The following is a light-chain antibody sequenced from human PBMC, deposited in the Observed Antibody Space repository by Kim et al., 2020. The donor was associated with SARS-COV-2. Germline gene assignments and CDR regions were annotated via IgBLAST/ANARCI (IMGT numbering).Light chain of an antibody. CDR3: QAWDNTWV. CDR1: KLGDKY. V-gene: IGLV3-1*01. J-gene: IGLJ3*02. Sequence: SVSPGQNVTITCSGDKLGDKYSSWYQQQPGQAPVLVIYQDTKRPSGIPERFVGSNSGNTATLTISGAQAMDEADYYCQAWDNTWVFGGGTQLTVL. CDR2: QDT.